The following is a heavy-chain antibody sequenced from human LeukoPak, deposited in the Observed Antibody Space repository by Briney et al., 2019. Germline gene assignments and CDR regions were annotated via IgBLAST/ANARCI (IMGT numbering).Heavy chain of an antibody. D-gene: IGHD2-15*01. CDR2: IIPIFGTA. CDR3: ARDPLDCSGGSCSDY. J-gene: IGHJ4*02. V-gene: IGHV1-69*05. CDR1: GGTFSSYA. Sequence: SVKVSCKASGGTFSSYAISWVRQSPGQGLEWMGRIIPIFGTANYAQKFQGRVTITTDESTSTAYMELSSLRSEDTAVYYCARDPLDCSGGSCSDYWGQGTLVTVSS.